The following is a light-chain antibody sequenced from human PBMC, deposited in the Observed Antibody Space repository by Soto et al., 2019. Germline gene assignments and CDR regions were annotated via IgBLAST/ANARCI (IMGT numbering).Light chain of an antibody. CDR3: SSYTSSSTLL. Sequence: QSALTQPASVPGSPGQSITISCTGTSSDVGGYNYVSWYQQHPGKAPKVMIYDVSNRPSGVSNRFSGSKSGNTASLTISGLQAEDEADYYCSSYTSSSTLLFGGGTKLTVL. V-gene: IGLV2-14*01. CDR2: DVS. CDR1: SSDVGGYNY. J-gene: IGLJ2*01.